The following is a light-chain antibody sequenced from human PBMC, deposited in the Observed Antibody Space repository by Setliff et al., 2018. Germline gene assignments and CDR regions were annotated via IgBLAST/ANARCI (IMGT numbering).Light chain of an antibody. CDR2: DVT. CDR3: SSYKSDSTYV. Sequence: QSALAQPASVSGSPGQSITISCTGTSSDVGVFNYVSWYQQHPGKAPKLMIYDVTSRPSGVSNRFSGSKSGNTASLTISGLQVEDEADYYCSSYKSDSTYVFGTGTRSPS. V-gene: IGLV2-14*03. CDR1: SSDVGVFNY. J-gene: IGLJ1*01.